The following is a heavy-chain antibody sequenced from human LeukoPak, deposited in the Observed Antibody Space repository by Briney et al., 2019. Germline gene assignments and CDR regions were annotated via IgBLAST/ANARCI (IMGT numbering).Heavy chain of an antibody. CDR3: AKLAASETGEGS. CDR1: GYTFTSNH. Sequence: ASVKVSCKASGYTFTSNHIHCVRQAPGQGLEWMGVINPSGDSTSYAQKFQGRVTMTRDTSTSTVYMELSSLRSEDTAKYYCAKLAASETGEGSWGQGTLVTVSS. J-gene: IGHJ5*02. CDR2: INPSGDST. D-gene: IGHD6-13*01. V-gene: IGHV1-46*01.